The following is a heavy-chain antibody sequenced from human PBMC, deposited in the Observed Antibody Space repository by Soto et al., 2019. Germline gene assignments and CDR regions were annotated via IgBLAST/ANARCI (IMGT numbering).Heavy chain of an antibody. CDR1: GFTFSTYA. CDR2: ISGSGDSS. J-gene: IGHJ1*01. CDR3: AKAPYGDRTKIMSEYFQH. D-gene: IGHD4-17*01. V-gene: IGHV3-23*01. Sequence: PGGSLRLSCAASGFTFSTYAMSWVRQAPGKGLEWVSTISGSGDSSYYADSVKGRFTISRDNSRNTLYLQMNSLRVEDTAVYYCAKAPYGDRTKIMSEYFQHWGQGTLVTVSS.